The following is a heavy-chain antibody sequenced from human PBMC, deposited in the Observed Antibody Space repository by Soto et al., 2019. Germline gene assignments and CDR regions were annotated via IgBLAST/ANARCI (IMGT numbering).Heavy chain of an antibody. CDR2: IHYTGST. CDR3: ARGPDYSRLYFDF. Sequence: TSETLSLTCTVSGGSISSSGYYWSWIRQHPGKGLEWIGYIHYTGSTYYNPSLKSRVTISLDTSKNQFSLKLSSVTAADTAVYYCARGPDYSRLYFDFWGQGTLDIGSS. V-gene: IGHV4-31*03. D-gene: IGHD2-21*01. CDR1: GGSISSSGYY. J-gene: IGHJ4*02.